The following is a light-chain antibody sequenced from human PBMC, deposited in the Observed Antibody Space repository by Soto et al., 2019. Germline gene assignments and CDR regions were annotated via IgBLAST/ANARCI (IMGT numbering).Light chain of an antibody. CDR2: EVN. J-gene: IGLJ3*02. CDR1: SSDVGSYNL. CDR3: CSYVGSSILM. V-gene: IGLV2-23*02. Sequence: QSALTQPASVSGSPGQSITISCTGTSSDVGSYNLVSWYQQLPGKAPKLIIYEVNERPSGISDRFSGSKSGNTASLTISGLQCEDEADYYCCSYVGSSILMFGGGTKVTVL.